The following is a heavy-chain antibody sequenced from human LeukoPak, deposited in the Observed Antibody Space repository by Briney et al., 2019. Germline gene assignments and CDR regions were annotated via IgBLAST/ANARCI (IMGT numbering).Heavy chain of an antibody. V-gene: IGHV4-59*01. J-gene: IGHJ3*02. CDR1: GGSIRSYY. D-gene: IGHD1-26*01. CDR2: IYYSGST. CDR3: AGHSGSYFGRAFDI. Sequence: NPSETLSLTCTVSGGSIRSYYWSWIRQPPGRGLEWIASIYYSGSTNYNPSLKSRVTISVDTSKNQFTLKLSSVTAADTAVYYCAGHSGSYFGRAFDIWGQGTMVTVSS.